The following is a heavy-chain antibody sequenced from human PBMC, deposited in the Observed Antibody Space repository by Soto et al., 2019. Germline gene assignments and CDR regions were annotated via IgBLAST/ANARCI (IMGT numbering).Heavy chain of an antibody. V-gene: IGHV4-59*01. CDR3: ARGLYGMDV. CDR2: IYYSGST. Sequence: QVQLQESGPGLVKPSETLSLTCTVSDGSISSYYWSWIRQPPGKGLEWIGYIYYSGSTNYNPSLKSRVTISVDTSKNQFSLKLSSVTAADTAVYYCARGLYGMDVWGQGTTVTVAS. CDR1: DGSISSYY. D-gene: IGHD3-16*01. J-gene: IGHJ6*02.